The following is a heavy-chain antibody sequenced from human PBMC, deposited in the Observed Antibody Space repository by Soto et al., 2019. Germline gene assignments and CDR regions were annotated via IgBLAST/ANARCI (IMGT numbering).Heavy chain of an antibody. CDR2: RNPNSGNT. J-gene: IGHJ3*02. CDR3: ARVHCSSTSCYANDAFDI. V-gene: IGHV1-8*01. D-gene: IGHD2-2*01. Sequence: QVQLVQTGAEVKKPGASVKVSCKASGYTFTSYDINWVRQATGQGLEXXXWRNPNSGNTGYAQKFQGRVTMTRNTSISTAYMELSRLISEDTAVYYCARVHCSSTSCYANDAFDIWGPGTMVTVSS. CDR1: GYTFTSYD.